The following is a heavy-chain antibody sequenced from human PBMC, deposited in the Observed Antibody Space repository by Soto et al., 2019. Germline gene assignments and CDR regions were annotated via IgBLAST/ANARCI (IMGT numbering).Heavy chain of an antibody. CDR2: ISAYNGNT. D-gene: IGHD2-2*01. CDR1: GYTFTDYG. V-gene: IGHV1-18*04. Sequence: QVQLVQSGAEVRKPGASVKVSCKASGYTFTDYGISWVRQAPGQGLEWIGWISAYNGNTNNALKLQDRVTMTTDSSTSTAYMELRSLRSDDTAVYYCARVGDIVVVGPWFDPWGQGTLVTVSS. CDR3: ARVGDIVVVGPWFDP. J-gene: IGHJ5*02.